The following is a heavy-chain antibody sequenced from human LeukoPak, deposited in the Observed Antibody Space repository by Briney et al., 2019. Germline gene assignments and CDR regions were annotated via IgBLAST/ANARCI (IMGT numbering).Heavy chain of an antibody. J-gene: IGHJ4*02. V-gene: IGHV1-18*01. CDR2: ISAYNGNT. CDR3: AKLEDGYCSSTSCYMIY. Sequence: ASVKVSCKASDYTFTSYGISWVRQAPGQGLEWMGWISAYNGNTNYAQKLQGRVTMTTDTSTSTAYMELRSLRSDDTAVYYCAKLEDGYCSSTSCYMIYWGQGTLVTVSS. CDR1: DYTFTSYG. D-gene: IGHD2-2*03.